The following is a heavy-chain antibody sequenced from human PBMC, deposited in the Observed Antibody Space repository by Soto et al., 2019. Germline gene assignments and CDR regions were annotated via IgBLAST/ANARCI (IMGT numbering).Heavy chain of an antibody. Sequence: QVQLVESGGGVVQPGRSLRLSCAASGFTFSSYGMHWVRQAPGKGLEWVAVIWYDGSNKYYADSVKGRFTISRDNSKNTLYLQMNSLRAEDTAVYYCARWVGATPSGWYFDLWGRGTLVTVSS. J-gene: IGHJ2*01. V-gene: IGHV3-33*01. CDR2: IWYDGSNK. CDR3: ARWVGATPSGWYFDL. D-gene: IGHD1-26*01. CDR1: GFTFSSYG.